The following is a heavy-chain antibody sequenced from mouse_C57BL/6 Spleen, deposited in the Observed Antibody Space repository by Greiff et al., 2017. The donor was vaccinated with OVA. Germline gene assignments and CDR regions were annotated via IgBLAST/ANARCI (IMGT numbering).Heavy chain of an antibody. CDR2: IDPSDSYT. CDR3: ASYGNYSYYFDY. D-gene: IGHD2-1*01. J-gene: IGHJ2*01. V-gene: IGHV1-50*01. CDR1: GYTFTSYW. Sequence: LQESGAELVKPGASVKLSCKASGYTFTSYWMQWVKQRPGQGLEWIGEIDPSDSYTNYNQKFKGKATLTVDTSSSTAYMQLSSLTSEDSAVYYCASYGNYSYYFDYWGQGTTLTVSS.